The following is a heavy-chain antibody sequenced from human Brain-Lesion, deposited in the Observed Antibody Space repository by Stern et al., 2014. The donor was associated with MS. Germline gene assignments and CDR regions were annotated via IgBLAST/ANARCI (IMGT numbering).Heavy chain of an antibody. CDR3: ARGERWFDS. Sequence: EVQLVQSGGGLVQPGGSLRLSCAASGFTFSNYWMHWVRQAPGKGLVWVSRVNNDGRRTSYADSVKGRFTMSRDNAKNTLYLQMYSLRVEDTAIYYCARGERWFDSWGQGTLFTVSS. J-gene: IGHJ5*01. CDR1: GFTFSNYW. V-gene: IGHV3-74*02. D-gene: IGHD3-10*01. CDR2: VNNDGRRT.